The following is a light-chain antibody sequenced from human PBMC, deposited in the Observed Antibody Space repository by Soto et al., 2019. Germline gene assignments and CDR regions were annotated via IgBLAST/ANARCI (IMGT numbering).Light chain of an antibody. CDR2: AAS. CDR3: QQSYSTPGGYT. V-gene: IGKV1-39*01. J-gene: IGKJ5*01. CDR1: QSISSH. Sequence: DIQMTQSPSSLSASVGDRVTITCRASQSISSHLNWYQQKPGKAPKLLIYAASSLQSGVPSRFSGSGSGTDFTLTISSLQPEDFATYYCQQSYSTPGGYTFGQGTRLEIK.